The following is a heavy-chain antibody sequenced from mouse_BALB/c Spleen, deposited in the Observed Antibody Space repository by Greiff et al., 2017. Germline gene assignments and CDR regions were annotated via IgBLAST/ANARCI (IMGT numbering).Heavy chain of an antibody. Sequence: EVKLVESGGGLVQPGGSLRLSCATSGFTFTDYYMSWVRQPPGKALEWLGFIRNKANGYTTEYSASVKGRFTISRDNSQSILYLQMNTLRAEDSATYYCARDMEDWGQGTLVTVSA. CDR2: IRNKANGYTT. J-gene: IGHJ3*01. CDR1: GFTFTDYY. CDR3: ARDMED. V-gene: IGHV7-3*02.